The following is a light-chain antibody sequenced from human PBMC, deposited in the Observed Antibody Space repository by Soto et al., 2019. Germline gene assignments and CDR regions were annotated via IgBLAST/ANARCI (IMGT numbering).Light chain of an antibody. J-gene: IGKJ1*01. CDR1: QSVSSN. Sequence: EIVLTQSPGTLSLSPGERATLSCRASQSVSSNLAWYQQKPGQAPRLLIYGASTRATGSPARFSGSGSGTEFTLTISSLQSEDFAVYYCQQYNNWPPWTFGQGTKVDI. CDR3: QQYNNWPPWT. V-gene: IGKV3-15*01. CDR2: GAS.